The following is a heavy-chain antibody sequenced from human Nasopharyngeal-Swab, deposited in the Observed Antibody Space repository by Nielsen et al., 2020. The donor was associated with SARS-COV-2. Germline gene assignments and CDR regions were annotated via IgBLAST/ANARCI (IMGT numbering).Heavy chain of an antibody. CDR1: GFTFSSYA. CDR3: AKERDYYDSSGSDFDD. V-gene: IGHV3-23*01. D-gene: IGHD3-22*01. Sequence: GGSLRLSCAASGFTFSSYAMSWVRQAPGKGLEWVSAISGSGGSTYYADSVKGRFTISRDNSKNTLYLQMNSLRAEDTAVYYCAKERDYYDSSGSDFDDWGQGTLVTLL. CDR2: ISGSGGST. J-gene: IGHJ4*02.